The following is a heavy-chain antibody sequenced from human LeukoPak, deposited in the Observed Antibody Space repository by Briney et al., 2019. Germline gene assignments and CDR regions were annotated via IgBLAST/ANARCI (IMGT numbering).Heavy chain of an antibody. D-gene: IGHD3-22*01. Sequence: GGSLRLSCAASGFTFSSYGMHWVRQAPGKGLEWVAFIRYDGSNEYYADSVKGRFTISRDNSKNTLYLQMNSLRAEETAVYYCAKGLGRRRYYDSSGPHGYWGQGTLVTVSS. CDR2: IRYDGSNE. CDR1: GFTFSSYG. CDR3: AKGLGRRRYYDSSGPHGY. J-gene: IGHJ4*02. V-gene: IGHV3-30*02.